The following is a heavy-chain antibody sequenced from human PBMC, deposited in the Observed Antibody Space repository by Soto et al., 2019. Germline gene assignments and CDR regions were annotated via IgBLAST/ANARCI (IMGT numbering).Heavy chain of an antibody. D-gene: IGHD1-7*01. J-gene: IGHJ6*03. CDR2: MNPNSGNT. V-gene: IGHV1-8*01. CDR3: ARLCAELLYYYYYMDV. Sequence: ASVKVSCKASGYTFTSYDINWVRQATGQGLEWMGWMNPNSGNTGYAQKFQGRVTMTRNTSISTAYMELSSLRSEDTAVYYCARLCAELLYYYYYMDVWGKGTTVTVSS. CDR1: GYTFTSYD.